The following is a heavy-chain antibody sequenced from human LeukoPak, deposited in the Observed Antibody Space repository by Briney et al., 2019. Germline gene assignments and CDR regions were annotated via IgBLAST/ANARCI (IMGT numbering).Heavy chain of an antibody. J-gene: IGHJ4*02. CDR2: IYTRGST. Sequence: PSETLSLTCTVSGGSISSYYWSWIRQPAGKGLEWIGRIYTRGSTNYNPSLKSRVTMSVDTSKNQFSLKLSSVTAADTAVYYCARDRCSSTSCRSRDYWGQGTLVTVSS. D-gene: IGHD2-2*01. CDR3: ARDRCSSTSCRSRDY. V-gene: IGHV4-4*07. CDR1: GGSISSYY.